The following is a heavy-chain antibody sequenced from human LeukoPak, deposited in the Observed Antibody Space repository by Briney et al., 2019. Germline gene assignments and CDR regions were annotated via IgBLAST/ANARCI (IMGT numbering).Heavy chain of an antibody. CDR2: ISGSGATT. V-gene: IGHV3-23*01. Sequence: AGGSLRLSCAASGFTFINSAMTWVRQAPGEGQEWGAVISGSGATTYYADSVKGRFTISRDNSKSPLFLQMESLRDGDTAVYYCAKERDGYSWNEQFDYWGQGTLVSVTS. D-gene: IGHD1-1*01. CDR3: AKERDGYSWNEQFDY. CDR1: GFTFINSA. J-gene: IGHJ4*02.